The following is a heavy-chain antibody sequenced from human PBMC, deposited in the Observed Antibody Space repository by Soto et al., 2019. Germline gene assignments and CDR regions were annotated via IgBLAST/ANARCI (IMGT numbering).Heavy chain of an antibody. Sequence: KASETLSLTCTVSGGSISSYYWSWIRQPAGKGLEWIGRIYTSGSTNYNPSLKSRVTMSVDTSKNQFSLKLSSVTAADTAVYYCEGEDYYYGMDVWGQGTTVTVSS. V-gene: IGHV4-4*07. CDR1: GGSISSYY. CDR2: IYTSGST. CDR3: EGEDYYYGMDV. J-gene: IGHJ6*02.